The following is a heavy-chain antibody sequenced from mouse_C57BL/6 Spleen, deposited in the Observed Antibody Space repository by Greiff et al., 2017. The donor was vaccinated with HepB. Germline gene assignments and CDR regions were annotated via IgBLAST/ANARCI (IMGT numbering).Heavy chain of an antibody. CDR3: ARRGYYYGSSLDY. J-gene: IGHJ2*01. CDR2: INPNNGGT. Sequence: EVQLQQSGPELVKPGASVKIPCKASGYTFTDYNMDWVKQSHGKSLEWIGDINPNNGGTIYNQKFKGKATLTVDKSSSTAYMELRSLTSEDTAVYYGARRGYYYGSSLDYWGQGTTLTVSS. CDR1: GYTFTDYN. V-gene: IGHV1-18*01. D-gene: IGHD1-1*01.